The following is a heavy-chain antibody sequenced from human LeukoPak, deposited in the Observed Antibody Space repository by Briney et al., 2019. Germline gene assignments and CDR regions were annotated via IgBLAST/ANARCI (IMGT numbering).Heavy chain of an antibody. J-gene: IGHJ6*03. D-gene: IGHD3-22*01. CDR2: INHSGST. CDR1: GGSFSSYY. V-gene: IGHV4-34*01. Sequence: PSETLSLTCAVYGGSFSSYYWSWIRQPPGKGLEWIGEINHSGSTNYNPSLKRRVTISVDTSKNQFSLKLNSMTTADTAVYYCARGAFRTVVVGTRYYYYMDVWGKGTTVTVSS. CDR3: ARGAFRTVVVGTRYYYYMDV.